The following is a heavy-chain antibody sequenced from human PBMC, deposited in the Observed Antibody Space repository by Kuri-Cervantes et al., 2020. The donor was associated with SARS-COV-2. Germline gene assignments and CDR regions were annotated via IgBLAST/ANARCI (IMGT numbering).Heavy chain of an antibody. CDR2: INPNSGGT. V-gene: IGHV1-2*04. D-gene: IGHD3-3*01. CDR1: GYTFTGYY. CDR3: ARENYDFWSGYTTLFDY. J-gene: IGHJ4*02. Sequence: ASVKVSCKASGYTFTGYYMHWVRQAPGQGLEWMGWINPNSGGTNYAQKFQGWVTMTRDTSISTAYMELRSLRSDDTAVYYCARENYDFWSGYTTLFDYWGQGTLVTASS.